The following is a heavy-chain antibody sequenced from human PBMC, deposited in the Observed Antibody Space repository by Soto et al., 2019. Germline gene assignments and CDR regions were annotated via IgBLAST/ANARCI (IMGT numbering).Heavy chain of an antibody. V-gene: IGHV3-30*18. Sequence: QVQLVESGGGVVQPERSLRLSCATSGFTFSDFGMHWVRQAPGKGLEWVAAISADGSDKYYQGSVQGRFTISRDNTKNALYLQLNSLRTEDTAVYYCAKGTAVARQHFANWGQGTLVTVSS. CDR3: AKGTAVARQHFAN. CDR2: ISADGSDK. CDR1: GFTFSDFG. D-gene: IGHD6-19*01. J-gene: IGHJ4*02.